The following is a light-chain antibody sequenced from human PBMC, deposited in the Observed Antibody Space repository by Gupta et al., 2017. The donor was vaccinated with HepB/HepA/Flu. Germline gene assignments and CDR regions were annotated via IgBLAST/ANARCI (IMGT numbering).Light chain of an antibody. V-gene: IGKV1-5*03. CDR1: QSISSW. Sequence: AFVGDRVTISCRASQSISSWLAWYQQKPGKAPKVLIYKASSLESGVPSRFSGSGSGTEFTLTISSLQPDDFATYYCQQYNSYPWTFGQGTKVEIK. CDR2: KAS. J-gene: IGKJ1*01. CDR3: QQYNSYPWT.